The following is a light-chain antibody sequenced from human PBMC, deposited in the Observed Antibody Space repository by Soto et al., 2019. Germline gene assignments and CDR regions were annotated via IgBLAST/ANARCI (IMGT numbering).Light chain of an antibody. V-gene: IGKV3-15*01. J-gene: IGKJ1*01. CDR1: QSVSRN. Sequence: EIVLTQSPATLSVSPGERATLSCRASQSVSRNLAWYQQKPGQAPTLLIYGASTRATGIPARFSGSGSGTEFTLTISSLQSEDFAVYYCQQYNNWPRTFGQGTKVDIK. CDR3: QQYNNWPRT. CDR2: GAS.